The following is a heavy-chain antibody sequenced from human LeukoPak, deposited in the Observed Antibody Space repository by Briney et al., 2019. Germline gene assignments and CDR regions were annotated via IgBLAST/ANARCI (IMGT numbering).Heavy chain of an antibody. V-gene: IGHV3-23*01. Sequence: GGPLSFSSAGSGFTFGIHAMTWVHQSQGKGLEWVSTITNDGAGIYYADSVKGRFTSSRDNSKNTLYLQMNRLRAEDTAVYYCAREAGTGRGKWFDPWGQGTLVTVSS. D-gene: IGHD3-10*01. CDR3: AREAGTGRGKWFDP. CDR1: GFTFGIHA. J-gene: IGHJ5*02. CDR2: ITNDGAGI.